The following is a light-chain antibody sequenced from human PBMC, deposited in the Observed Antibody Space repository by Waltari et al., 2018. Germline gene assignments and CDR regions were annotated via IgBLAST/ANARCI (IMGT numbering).Light chain of an antibody. Sequence: DIQMTQSPYTMSASVGDRVTITCRASQSISSWLAWFQQKPGKAPKLLIQKASSLESGVPSMFSGSGSGTEFTLTISSLQPDDFATYYCQQYSSFWTFGQGTKVEIK. CDR3: QQYSSFWT. V-gene: IGKV1-5*03. CDR1: QSISSW. J-gene: IGKJ1*01. CDR2: KAS.